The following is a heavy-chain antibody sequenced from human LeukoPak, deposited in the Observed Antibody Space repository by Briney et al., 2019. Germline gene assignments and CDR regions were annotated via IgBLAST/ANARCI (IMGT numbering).Heavy chain of an antibody. CDR2: INHSGST. J-gene: IGHJ4*02. D-gene: IGHD1-26*01. CDR1: GGSFSGYY. Sequence: PSETLSLTCAVYGGSFSGYYWSWIRQPPGKGLEWIGEINHSGSTNYNPSLKSRVTISVDTSKNQFSLKLSSVTAADTAVYYCARHPRRWELPNYWGQGTLVTVSS. V-gene: IGHV4-34*01. CDR3: ARHPRRWELPNY.